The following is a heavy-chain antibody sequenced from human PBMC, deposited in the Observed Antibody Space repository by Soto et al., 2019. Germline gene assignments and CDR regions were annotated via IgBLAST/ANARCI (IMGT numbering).Heavy chain of an antibody. CDR1: GFTFTSFW. Sequence: EVQLVESGGGLVQPGGSLRLSCAASGFTFTSFWMSWVRQAPGKGLEWVANIKQDGSEKYYVDSVKGRFTISRDNAKNSLHLQMNSLRAEDAAVYYCARGKGLDVWGQGTTVTVSS. CDR2: IKQDGSEK. J-gene: IGHJ6*02. CDR3: ARGKGLDV. V-gene: IGHV3-7*04.